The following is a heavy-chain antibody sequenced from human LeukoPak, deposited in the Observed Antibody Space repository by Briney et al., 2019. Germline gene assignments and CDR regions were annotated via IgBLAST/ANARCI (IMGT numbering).Heavy chain of an antibody. CDR1: GGTFSSYA. D-gene: IGHD3-22*01. Sequence: ASVKVSCKASGGTFSSYAISWVRQAPGQGLEWMGWINPNSGGTNYAQKFQGRVTMTRDTSISTAYMELSRLRSDDTAVYYCARDYYDSSGYYEWGQGTLVTVSS. V-gene: IGHV1-2*02. J-gene: IGHJ4*02. CDR2: INPNSGGT. CDR3: ARDYYDSSGYYE.